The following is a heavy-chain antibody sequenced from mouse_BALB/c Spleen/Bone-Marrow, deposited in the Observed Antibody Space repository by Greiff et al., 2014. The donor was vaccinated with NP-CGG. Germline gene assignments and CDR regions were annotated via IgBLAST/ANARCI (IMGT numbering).Heavy chain of an antibody. J-gene: IGHJ2*01. Sequence: VQLVESGPELVKPGASVKISCKVSGYTFTDYYINWVKQKPGQGLEWIGWIYPGSGNTKYNEKFKGKATLTVDTSSGTAYMQLSSLTSEDTAVYFCVRNWDPYWGQGTTLTVSS. CDR3: VRNWDPY. D-gene: IGHD4-1*01. V-gene: IGHV1-84*02. CDR1: GYTFTDYY. CDR2: IYPGSGNT.